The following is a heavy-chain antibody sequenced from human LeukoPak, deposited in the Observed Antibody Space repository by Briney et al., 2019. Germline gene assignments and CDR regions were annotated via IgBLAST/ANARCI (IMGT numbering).Heavy chain of an antibody. J-gene: IGHJ4*02. D-gene: IGHD6-13*01. CDR3: ARDPRNKYSSTPPYFDY. Sequence: GASVKVSCKASGYTFTSYGISWVRQAPGQGLEWMGWISAYNGNTNYAQKLQGRVTMTTDTSTSTAYMELRSLRSEDTAVYYCARDPRNKYSSTPPYFDYWGQGTLVTVSS. CDR2: ISAYNGNT. V-gene: IGHV1-18*01. CDR1: GYTFTSYG.